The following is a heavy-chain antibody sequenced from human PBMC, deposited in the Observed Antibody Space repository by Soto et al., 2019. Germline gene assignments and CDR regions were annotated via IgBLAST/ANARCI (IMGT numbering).Heavy chain of an antibody. J-gene: IGHJ4*02. V-gene: IGHV1-69*02. CDR3: ARFKLGDDY. Sequence: QVQLVQSGAEVRKPGSSVKVSCQASGGTFSNSTVTWVRQAPGQGLEWMGRLIPILGLANYAQKFRGRLPSTADKSTTTAYMELRSLRSEDTAIYYCARFKLGDDYWGQGTLVTVSS. CDR2: LIPILGLA. D-gene: IGHD5-12*01. CDR1: GGTFSNST.